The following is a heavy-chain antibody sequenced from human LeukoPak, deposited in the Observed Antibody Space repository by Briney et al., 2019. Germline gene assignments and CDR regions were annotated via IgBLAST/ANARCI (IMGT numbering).Heavy chain of an antibody. CDR3: AKGSGSSCYSPCDY. CDR1: GFTFSNYY. Sequence: GGSLRLSCAASGFTFSNYYMHWDRQAPGKGLEWVAVVHHDGSERYYADSVKGRFTISRDNSKNTLYVQMDSLRAEDTAVYYCAKGSGSSCYSPCDYWGQGILVTVSS. D-gene: IGHD2-15*01. V-gene: IGHV3-30*02. CDR2: VHHDGSER. J-gene: IGHJ4*02.